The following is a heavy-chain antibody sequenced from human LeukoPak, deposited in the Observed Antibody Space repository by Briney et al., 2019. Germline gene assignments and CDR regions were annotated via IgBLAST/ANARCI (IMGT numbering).Heavy chain of an antibody. D-gene: IGHD6-6*01. CDR2: INSNGDEI. CDR1: GFTFSTYA. CDR3: ANWIGSSSRDY. V-gene: IGHV3-23*01. Sequence: RPGGSLRLSCAASGFTFSTYAMTWVRQAPGKGLEWVSGINSNGDEIYYADSVRGRFTISRDNSNNALYLQMDSLRAEDTAVYYCANWIGSSSRDYWGQGTLVTVSS. J-gene: IGHJ4*02.